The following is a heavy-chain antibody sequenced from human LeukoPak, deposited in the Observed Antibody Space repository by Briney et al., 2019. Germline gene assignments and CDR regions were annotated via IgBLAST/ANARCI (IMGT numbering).Heavy chain of an antibody. D-gene: IGHD1-1*01. CDR1: GDSITRNTYY. V-gene: IGHV4-39*01. Sequence: SETLSLTCTVSGDSITRNTYYWVWVRQPPGKGLEWIGSINYSGRTFYSSSLKSRATISVDTFRNQFSLKVTSVTAADTAVYSCARLSTSDTDGNYFDFWGQGTLVTVSP. CDR3: ARLSTSDTDGNYFDF. J-gene: IGHJ4*02. CDR2: INYSGRT.